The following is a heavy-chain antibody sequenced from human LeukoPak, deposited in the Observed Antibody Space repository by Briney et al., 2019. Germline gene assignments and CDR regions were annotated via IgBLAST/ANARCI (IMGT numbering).Heavy chain of an antibody. V-gene: IGHV3-30*02. CDR2: IWSDGNNR. CDR3: AKDPGASVSGFYMDV. Sequence: GGSPRLSCAASGFTFRNYGMHWVRQATGKGLEWVSFIWSDGNNRFYADSVKGRFTISRDNSKNMLYLQMDTLRAEDTALYYCAKDPGASVSGFYMDVWGKGTTVIVSS. CDR1: GFTFRNYG. J-gene: IGHJ6*03. D-gene: IGHD2-8*02.